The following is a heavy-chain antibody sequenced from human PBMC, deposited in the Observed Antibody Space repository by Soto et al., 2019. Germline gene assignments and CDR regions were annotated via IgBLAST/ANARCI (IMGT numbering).Heavy chain of an antibody. CDR2: MNPNSGNT. CDR1: GYTFTSYD. V-gene: IGHV1-8*01. D-gene: IGHD3-3*01. Sequence: ASVKVSCKASGYTFTSYDINWVRQATGQGLEWMGWMNPNSGNTGYAQKFQGRVTMTRNTSISTAYMELSSLGSEDTAVYYCARGTSANYYYYYYMDVWGKGTTVTVSS. J-gene: IGHJ6*03. CDR3: ARGTSANYYYYYYMDV.